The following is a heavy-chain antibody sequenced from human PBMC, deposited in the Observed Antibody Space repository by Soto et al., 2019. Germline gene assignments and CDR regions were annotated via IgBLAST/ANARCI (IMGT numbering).Heavy chain of an antibody. CDR3: FRGGVTSRTFDY. CDR2: IFPDDSDT. CDR1: GYIIKSYW. Sequence: GESLKISCKASGYIIKSYWIGWVRQMPGQGLEWMGIIFPDDSDTRYSPSFQGHVTISVDKSISTAYVQWSSLKASDSAIYYCFRGGVTSRTFDYWGQGTLVTVSS. V-gene: IGHV5-51*01. J-gene: IGHJ4*02. D-gene: IGHD3-16*01.